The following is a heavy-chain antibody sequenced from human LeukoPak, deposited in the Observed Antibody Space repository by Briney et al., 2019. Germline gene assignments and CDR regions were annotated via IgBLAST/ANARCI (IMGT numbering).Heavy chain of an antibody. CDR1: GYTFTGYY. D-gene: IGHD3-10*01. Sequence: ASVKVSCKASGYTFTGYYMHWVRQAPGQGLEWMGWINPNSGCTNYAQKFQGRVTMTRDTSISTAYMELSRLRSDDTAVYYCARGWFGETSIDYWGQGTLVTVSS. CDR3: ARGWFGETSIDY. CDR2: INPNSGCT. V-gene: IGHV1-2*02. J-gene: IGHJ4*02.